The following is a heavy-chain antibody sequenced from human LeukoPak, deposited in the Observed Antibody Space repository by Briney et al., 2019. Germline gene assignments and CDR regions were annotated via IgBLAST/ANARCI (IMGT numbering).Heavy chain of an antibody. CDR1: GGSISGSSYY. V-gene: IGHV4-39*02. Sequence: SETLYLTCTVSGGSISGSSYYWGWIRQPPGKGLEWIGSIYNSGTTYYNPSLKSRVTISVDTSKNHFSLQLSSVTAADTAVYYCATYCSSTSCYRRAYDSWGQGTLVTVSS. D-gene: IGHD2-2*01. CDR3: ATYCSSTSCYRRAYDS. J-gene: IGHJ4*02. CDR2: IYNSGTT.